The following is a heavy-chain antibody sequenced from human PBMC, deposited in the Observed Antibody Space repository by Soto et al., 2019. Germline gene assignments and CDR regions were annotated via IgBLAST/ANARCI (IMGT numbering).Heavy chain of an antibody. V-gene: IGHV4-34*01. CDR1: GGSFSGYY. D-gene: IGHD3-10*01. CDR2: INHSGST. J-gene: IGHJ4*02. Sequence: TSETLSLTCAVYGGSFSGYYWSWIRQPPGKGLEWIGEINHSGSTNYNPSLKSRVTISVDTSKNQFSLKLSSVTAADTAVYYCARGAGAKTRSMDYWGQGTLVTVSS. CDR3: ARGAGAKTRSMDY.